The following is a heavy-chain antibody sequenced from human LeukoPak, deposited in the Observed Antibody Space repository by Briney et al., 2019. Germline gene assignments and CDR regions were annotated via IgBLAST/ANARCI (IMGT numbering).Heavy chain of an antibody. CDR1: GDSVSSNSAA. D-gene: IGHD4-17*01. J-gene: IGHJ4*02. CDR2: TYYRSKWYN. Sequence: SQTLSLTCAISGDSVSSNSAAWNWIRQSPSRGLEWLGRTYYRSKWYNDYAVSVKSRITINPDTSKNQFSLQLNSVTPEGTAVYYCARGGNHDYGDYGHLDYWGQGTLVTVSS. V-gene: IGHV6-1*01. CDR3: ARGGNHDYGDYGHLDY.